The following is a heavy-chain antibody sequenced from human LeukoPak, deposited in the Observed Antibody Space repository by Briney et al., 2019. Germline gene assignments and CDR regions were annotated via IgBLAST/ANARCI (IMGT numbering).Heavy chain of an antibody. CDR1: GYSFSSSW. V-gene: IGHV5-51*01. J-gene: IGHJ4*02. CDR2: IYPGDSDT. D-gene: IGHD3-16*01. Sequence: GESLKISCKGSGYSFSSSWIDWVGKMPGKGLEWLGIIYPGDSDTSYSPSFQGQVTISADTSISTSYLQWSSLKASDTAMYYCPRESEPSGGNFDYWGQGTLVTVAS. CDR3: PRESEPSGGNFDY.